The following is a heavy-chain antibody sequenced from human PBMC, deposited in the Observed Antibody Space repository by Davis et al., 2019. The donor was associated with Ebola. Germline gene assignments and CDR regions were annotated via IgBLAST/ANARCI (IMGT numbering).Heavy chain of an antibody. J-gene: IGHJ4*02. CDR1: GYSFTNYA. CDR3: ARDEFDY. CDR2: INTGNGNT. V-gene: IGHV1-3*04. Sequence: ASVKVSCKTSGYSFTNYAVHWVRQAPGQRLEWMGWINTGNGNTEYLQKFQGRVTITRDTSASTAYMELSSLRSGDTAVYFCARDEFDYWGQGTLVTVSS.